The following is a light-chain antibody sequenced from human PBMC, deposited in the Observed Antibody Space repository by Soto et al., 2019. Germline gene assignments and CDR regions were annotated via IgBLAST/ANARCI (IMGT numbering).Light chain of an antibody. Sequence: DIEGTQSPPSLSASVGDTSTIACRASQGIGHYLAWYQQKPGKLPNLLIYDASYLQSGVSSRFSGSGSGTEFTLIISSLQPEDVATYYCQTYDSAPWAFGQGTKVDIK. CDR3: QTYDSAPWA. V-gene: IGKV1-27*01. CDR1: QGIGHY. CDR2: DAS. J-gene: IGKJ1*01.